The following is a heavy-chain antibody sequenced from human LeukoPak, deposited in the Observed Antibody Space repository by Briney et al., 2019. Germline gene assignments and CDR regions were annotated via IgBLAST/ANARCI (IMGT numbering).Heavy chain of an antibody. CDR3: ATPVQKEVVVVAANDY. V-gene: IGHV3-30-3*01. J-gene: IGHJ4*02. CDR1: GFTFSSYA. Sequence: PGGSLRLSCAASGFTFSSYAMHWVRQAPGKGPEWVAVISYDGSNKYYADSVKGRFTISRDNSKNTLYLQMNSLRAEDTAVYYCATPVQKEVVVVAANDYWGQGTLVTVSS. D-gene: IGHD2-15*01. CDR2: ISYDGSNK.